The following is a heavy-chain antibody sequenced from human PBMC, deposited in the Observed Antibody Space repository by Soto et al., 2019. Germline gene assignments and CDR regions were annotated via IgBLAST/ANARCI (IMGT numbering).Heavy chain of an antibody. V-gene: IGHV4-31*03. CDR1: GGSISSGGYY. Sequence: QVQLQESGPGLVKPSQTLSLTCTVSGGSISSGGYYWSWLRQHPGKGLEWIGYIYYSGSTYYNPSLKSRVTTSVDTSKNHFSMKLSSVTAADTAVYYCARSSTSANYFDYWGQGTLVTVSS. J-gene: IGHJ4*02. CDR2: IYYSGST. CDR3: ARSSTSANYFDY. D-gene: IGHD2-2*01.